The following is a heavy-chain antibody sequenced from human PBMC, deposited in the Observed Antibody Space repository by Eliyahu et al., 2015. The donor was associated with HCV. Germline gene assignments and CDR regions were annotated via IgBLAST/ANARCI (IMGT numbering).Heavy chain of an antibody. CDR2: XFYKGNT. V-gene: IGHV4-59*08. J-gene: IGHJ4*02. CDR1: GGSTNYYY. D-gene: IGHD3-22*01. Sequence: QVQLQESGPGLVEPSETLSLTCTVSGGSTNYYYWSWLRQPPGKGLEWIGYXFYKGNTHYNPSLNSRVTISLDTPKNQFSLNLRSVTAADTAVYYCARHWDTSANWYYFNYWGQGILVTVSS. CDR3: ARHWDTSANWYYFNY.